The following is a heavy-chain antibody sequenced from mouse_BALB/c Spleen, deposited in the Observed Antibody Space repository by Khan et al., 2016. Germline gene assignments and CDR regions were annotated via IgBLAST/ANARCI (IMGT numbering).Heavy chain of an antibody. V-gene: IGHV14-3*02. D-gene: IGHD2-4*01. J-gene: IGHJ3*01. CDR3: AGSHYDDDVGFAY. CDR1: GFNIKDTY. CDR2: IDPANGNT. Sequence: VQLQQPGAELVKPGASVKLSCTASGFNIKDTYMHWVKQRPEQGLEWIGRIDPANGNTKYDPKFQGKATITADTSSNTAYLQLSSLTSEDTAVYYCAGSHYDDDVGFAYWGQGTLVTVIA.